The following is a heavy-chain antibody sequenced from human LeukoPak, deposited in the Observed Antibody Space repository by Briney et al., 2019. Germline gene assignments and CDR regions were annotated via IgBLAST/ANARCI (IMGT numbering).Heavy chain of an antibody. J-gene: IGHJ6*03. CDR2: INNSGST. D-gene: IGHD3-22*01. Sequence: SETLSLTCVVSGGSFSGYYWSWIRQPPGKGLEWIGEINNSGSTNYNPSLKSRVTISVDTSKNQFSLKVSSVTAADTAVYYCARSSEGRYYYDSSGFSYYYYYMDVWGKGTTVTISS. V-gene: IGHV4-34*01. CDR1: GGSFSGYY. CDR3: ARSSEGRYYYDSSGFSYYYYYMDV.